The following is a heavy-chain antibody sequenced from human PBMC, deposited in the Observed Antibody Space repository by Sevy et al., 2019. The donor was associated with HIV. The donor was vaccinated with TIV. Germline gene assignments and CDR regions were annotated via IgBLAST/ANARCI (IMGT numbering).Heavy chain of an antibody. CDR3: AGENAWGRGYS. Sequence: SETLSLTCTVSGGSITSLHWNWIRQPPGKGLEWIANIYYNGPINYNPTLKSRVTLSLDTSKNQFSLGLGSVTAADTAMYYCAGENAWGRGYSWGQGTLVTVSS. CDR2: IYYNGPI. D-gene: IGHD1-26*01. CDR1: GGSITSLH. J-gene: IGHJ4*02. V-gene: IGHV4-59*08.